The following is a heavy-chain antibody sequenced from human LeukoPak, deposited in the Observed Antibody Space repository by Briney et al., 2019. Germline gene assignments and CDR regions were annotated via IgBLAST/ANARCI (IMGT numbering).Heavy chain of an antibody. V-gene: IGHV4-61*02. CDR2: ISTSGST. CDR3: ARGAALAIDY. D-gene: IGHD2-15*01. Sequence: SETLSLTCSVSGGSVTSGSYYWSWIRQPAGKGLEWIGRISTSGSTNYNPSLKSRVAMSLDTSKNQFSLKLNSLTAADTAVYYCARGAALAIDYWGQGALVTVSS. CDR1: GGSVTSGSYY. J-gene: IGHJ4*02.